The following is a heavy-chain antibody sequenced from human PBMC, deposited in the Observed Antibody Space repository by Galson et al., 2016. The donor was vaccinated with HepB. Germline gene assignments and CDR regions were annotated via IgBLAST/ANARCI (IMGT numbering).Heavy chain of an antibody. Sequence: SLRLSCAVSGLRFSDQWMDWVRQAPGKGLEWVANIEGDGSLKFYVDSVRGRFTISRDNAKNSVYLQMNSLTVEDTGVYYCAREGIGDYFDWGQGTLVTVSS. D-gene: IGHD2-21*01. J-gene: IGHJ4*02. CDR2: IEGDGSLK. V-gene: IGHV3-7*01. CDR1: GLRFSDQW. CDR3: AREGIGDYFD.